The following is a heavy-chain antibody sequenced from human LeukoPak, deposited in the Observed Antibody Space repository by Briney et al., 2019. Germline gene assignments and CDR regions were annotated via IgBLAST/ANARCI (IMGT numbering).Heavy chain of an antibody. CDR2: ISYDGSNK. Sequence: GGSLRLSCAASGFTFSSYAMHWVRQAPGKGLEWVAVISYDGSNKYYADSVKGRFTISRDNSKNTLYLQMNSLRAEDTAVYYCARGDYFDSSGTFDYWGQGTLVTVSS. CDR3: ARGDYFDSSGTFDY. J-gene: IGHJ4*02. D-gene: IGHD3-22*01. CDR1: GFTFSSYA. V-gene: IGHV3-30-3*01.